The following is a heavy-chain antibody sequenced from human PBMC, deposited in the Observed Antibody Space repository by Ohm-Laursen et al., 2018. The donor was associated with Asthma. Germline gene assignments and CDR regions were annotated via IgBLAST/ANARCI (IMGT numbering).Heavy chain of an antibody. CDR2: ISGSGGST. CDR3: AKGYSKRRWSIDY. CDR1: GFTFSSYA. V-gene: IGHV3-23*01. Sequence: SLRLSCAASGFTFSSYAMSWVRQAPGKGLEWVSAISGSGGSTYYADSVKGRFTISRDNSKNTLYLQMNSLRAEDTAVYYCAKGYSKRRWSIDYWGQGTLVTVSS. D-gene: IGHD6-13*01. J-gene: IGHJ4*02.